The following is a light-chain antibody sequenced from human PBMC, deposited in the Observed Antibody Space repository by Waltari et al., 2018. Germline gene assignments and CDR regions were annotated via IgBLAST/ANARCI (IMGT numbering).Light chain of an antibody. CDR1: QSVSGY. J-gene: IGKJ4*01. CDR2: AAS. CDR3: QQRTNWPPT. Sequence: EIVLTQSPATLSLSPGERVNLPCRASQSVSGYLAWYQQKPGQAPRLLIYAASNRAIGIPARFSGSGSGTDFTLTISSLEPEDFAVYYCQQRTNWPPTFGGGTKVEIK. V-gene: IGKV3-11*01.